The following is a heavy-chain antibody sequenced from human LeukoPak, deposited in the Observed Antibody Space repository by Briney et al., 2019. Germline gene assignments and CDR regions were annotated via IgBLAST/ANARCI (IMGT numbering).Heavy chain of an antibody. V-gene: IGHV3-30-3*01. CDR1: GFTFSYYA. CDR3: ARERTARDAFDI. D-gene: IGHD2-21*02. CDR2: ISSDGSDK. J-gene: IGHJ3*02. Sequence: GRSLRLSCAASGFTFSYYAMHWVRQAPGKGLEWVAFISSDGSDKYYADSMKGRFTISRDNSKNTLYLQMTSLRGEDTAMYYCARERTARDAFDIWGQGTMVTVSS.